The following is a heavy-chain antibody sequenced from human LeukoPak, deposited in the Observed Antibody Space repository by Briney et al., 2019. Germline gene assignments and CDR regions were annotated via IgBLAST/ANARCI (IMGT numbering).Heavy chain of an antibody. V-gene: IGHV1-69*05. D-gene: IGHD3-3*01. Sequence: SVKVSCKASGGTFSSYAISWVRQAPGHGLEWMGGIIPIFGTANYAQKLQGRVTITTDESTSTAYMELSSLRSEDTAVYYCARDRGASRDFWSGLKADYYYYYMDVWGKGTTVTVSS. J-gene: IGHJ6*03. CDR2: IIPIFGTA. CDR3: ARDRGASRDFWSGLKADYYYYYMDV. CDR1: GGTFSSYA.